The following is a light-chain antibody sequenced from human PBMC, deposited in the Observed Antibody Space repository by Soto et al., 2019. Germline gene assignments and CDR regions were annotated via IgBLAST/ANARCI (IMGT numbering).Light chain of an antibody. CDR3: QQYVGLRFT. CDR1: QSFSSSY. J-gene: IGKJ5*01. CDR2: GTS. Sequence: EIVLTQSPDTLSLSPGERATLSCRASQSFSSSYLAWYQQRRGQPPRLLIYGTSKRATGIPDRFSGSGFDKDFTLTISRLDPEDSAVYYCQQYVGLRFTFGQGTRLEIK. V-gene: IGKV3-20*01.